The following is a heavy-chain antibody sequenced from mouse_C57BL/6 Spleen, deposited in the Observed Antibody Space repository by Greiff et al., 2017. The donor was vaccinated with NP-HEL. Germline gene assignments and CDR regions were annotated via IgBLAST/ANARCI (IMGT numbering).Heavy chain of an antibody. CDR2: IYPRSGNT. CDR1: GYTFTSYG. Sequence: QVQLKQSGAELARPGASVKLSCKASGYTFTSYGISWVKQRTGQGLEWIGEIYPRSGNTYYNEKFKGKATLTADKSSSTAYMELRSLTSEDSAVYFCARGGYYVDYAMDYWGQGTSVTVSS. V-gene: IGHV1-81*01. CDR3: ARGGYYVDYAMDY. J-gene: IGHJ4*01. D-gene: IGHD2-3*01.